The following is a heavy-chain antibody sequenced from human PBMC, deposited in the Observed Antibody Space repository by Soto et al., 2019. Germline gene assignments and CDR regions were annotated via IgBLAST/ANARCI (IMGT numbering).Heavy chain of an antibody. CDR2: IYYSGST. CDR1: GGSISSYY. CDR3: ASHDRSGYKRF. V-gene: IGHV4-59*01. J-gene: IGHJ4*02. Sequence: QVQLQESGPGLVKPSETLSLTCTVSGGSISSYYWSWIRQPPGKGLEWIGYIYYSGSTNYNPSLKTRFTISVDTPKNQFSLKLSSVTAADRAVYYCASHDRSGYKRFWGQGTLVTVSS. D-gene: IGHD3-22*01.